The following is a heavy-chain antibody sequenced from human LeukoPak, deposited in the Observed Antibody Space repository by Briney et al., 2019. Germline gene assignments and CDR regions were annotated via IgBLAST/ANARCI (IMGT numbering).Heavy chain of an antibody. J-gene: IGHJ4*02. CDR2: IYWDDDK. CDR1: WFSPASRRGG. D-gene: IGHD6-13*01. V-gene: IGHV2-5*02. CDR3: AHRPGSSWHFDY. Sequence: SGPSLVTPQQPVTLTCTFSWFSPASRRGGGAWIRQPPGEALEALALIYWDDDKRYNPSLKSRLTITKDTSKNQVLLTMTNMDPVDTATYYCAHRPGSSWHFDYWGQGTLVTVSS.